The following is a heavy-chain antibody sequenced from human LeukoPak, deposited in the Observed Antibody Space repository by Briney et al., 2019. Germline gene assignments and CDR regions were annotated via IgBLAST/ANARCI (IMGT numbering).Heavy chain of an antibody. J-gene: IGHJ4*02. V-gene: IGHV4-4*07. CDR3: AKEGTTVSRGLDY. Sequence: TLSLTCSVSGGSINGYYWTWIRQPARKGLQWIGRINTSGSTNYNPALKSGVTMSVDTSKNLFSLNLTSVTAADTAVYYCAKEGTTVSRGLDYWGQGTLVTVSS. D-gene: IGHD4-17*01. CDR2: INTSGST. CDR1: GGSINGYY.